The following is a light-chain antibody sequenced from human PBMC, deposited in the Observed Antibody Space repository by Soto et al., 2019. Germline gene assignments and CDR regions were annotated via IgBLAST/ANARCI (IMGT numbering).Light chain of an antibody. J-gene: IGLJ2*01. V-gene: IGLV2-14*01. CDR1: RDDIGAYDY. CDR2: EVT. CDR3: NSYTNSSAVV. Sequence: QSVLTQPASVSGSPGQSITISCAGTRDDIGAYDYVSWYQQHPGNAPKLLVYEVTNRPSGVSDRFSGSKPGNTASLTISGLQAEDEADYYCNSYTNSSAVVFGGGTKVTVL.